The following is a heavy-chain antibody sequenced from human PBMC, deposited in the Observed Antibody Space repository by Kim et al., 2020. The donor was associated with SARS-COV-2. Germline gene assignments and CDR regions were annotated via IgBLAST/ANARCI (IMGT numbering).Heavy chain of an antibody. CDR3: GRRDLTVAPI. V-gene: IGHV4-39*01. CDR1: GDSISSSFYY. J-gene: IGHJ4*01. CDR2: IYHDGTT. D-gene: IGHD2-15*01. Sequence: SETLSLTCSVSGDSISSSFYYWPWIRQPPGKGLEWVGSIYHDGTTSYSPSLQSRVSISMDTSKKQFSLYIRSVTAADTAVYFCGRRDLTVAPIWGHGTLVTVSS.